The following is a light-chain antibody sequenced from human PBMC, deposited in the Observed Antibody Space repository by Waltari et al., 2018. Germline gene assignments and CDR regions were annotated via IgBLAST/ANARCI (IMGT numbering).Light chain of an antibody. CDR3: SSYAGNSNLI. Sequence: QSALTQPPSASGSRGQSVTISCTGTSSDVGGYNFVSWYQQHPGKAPELMIYEVNKRPSGVPDRVSGSKSGNTASLTVSGLQAEDEADYYCSSYAGNSNLIFGGGTKLTVL. V-gene: IGLV2-8*01. J-gene: IGLJ2*01. CDR1: SSDVGGYNF. CDR2: EVN.